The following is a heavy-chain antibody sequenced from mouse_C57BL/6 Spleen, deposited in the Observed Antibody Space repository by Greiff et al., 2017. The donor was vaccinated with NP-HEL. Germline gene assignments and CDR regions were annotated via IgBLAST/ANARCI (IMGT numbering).Heavy chain of an antibody. J-gene: IGHJ1*03. CDR1: GFSLTSYG. D-gene: IGHD2-4*01. CDR3: ASKIDDCSYWYFDV. V-gene: IGHV2-2*01. CDR2: IWSGGST. Sequence: VQLQQSGPGLVQPSPSLSISCTVSGFSLTSYGVHWVRQSPGKGLEWLGVIWSGGSTDYNAAFISRLSNSKDNTKSQVFFKMNSLQADDTARYYCASKIDDCSYWYFDVWGTGTTVTVSS.